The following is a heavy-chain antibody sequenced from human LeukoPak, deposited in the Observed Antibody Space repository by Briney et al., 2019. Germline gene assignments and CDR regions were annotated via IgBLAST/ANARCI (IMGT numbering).Heavy chain of an antibody. V-gene: IGHV4-59*01. CDR3: ARVVQPVGFGELFTNWFDP. Sequence: KPSETLSLTCFVSGGSISGYYWSWIRQTPGKGLEWIGYIYSSGSTIYNPSLKSRVTISVDTSKNQFSLKLSSVTAADTAVYYCARVVQPVGFGELFTNWFDPWGQGTLVTVSS. CDR2: IYSSGST. D-gene: IGHD3-10*01. J-gene: IGHJ5*02. CDR1: GGSISGYY.